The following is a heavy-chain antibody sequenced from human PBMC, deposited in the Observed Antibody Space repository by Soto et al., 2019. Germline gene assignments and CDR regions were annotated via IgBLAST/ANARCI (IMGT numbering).Heavy chain of an antibody. J-gene: IGHJ4*02. Sequence: PGESLKISCKGSGYSFTSYWISWVRQMPGKGLEWVGRMDPSDSYTNYSPSFQVHVAISAEKSISTAHLQWSSLKPSDTAMSYCARVKGIAARGRYEYYLDYLGRGTLVTASS. D-gene: IGHD6-6*01. CDR3: ARVKGIAARGRYEYYLDY. CDR2: MDPSDSYT. V-gene: IGHV5-10-1*01. CDR1: GYSFTSYW.